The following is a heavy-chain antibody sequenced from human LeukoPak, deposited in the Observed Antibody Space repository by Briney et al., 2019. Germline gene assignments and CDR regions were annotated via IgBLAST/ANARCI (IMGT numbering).Heavy chain of an antibody. J-gene: IGHJ6*02. CDR2: IIPILGIA. D-gene: IGHD3-9*01. Sequence: GASVKVSCKASGGTFSSYAISWVRQAPGQGLEWMGRIIPILGIANYAQKFQGRVTMTRDTSTSTVYMELSSLRSEDTAVYYCAREASVLRYFDWLLPRPNYYGMDVWGQGTTVTVSS. CDR3: AREASVLRYFDWLLPRPNYYGMDV. V-gene: IGHV1-69*04. CDR1: GGTFSSYA.